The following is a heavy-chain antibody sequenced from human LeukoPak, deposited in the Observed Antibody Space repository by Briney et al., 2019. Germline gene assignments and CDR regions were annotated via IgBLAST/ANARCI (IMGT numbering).Heavy chain of an antibody. D-gene: IGHD3-3*01. Sequence: SETLSLTCTVSGGSISSYYWSWIRQPPGKGLEWIGYIYYSGSTNYNPSLKRRVTISVDTSKNQFSLKLSSVTAADTAVYYCARDGGYYDFWSGYYEYWGQGTLVTVSS. CDR2: IYYSGST. V-gene: IGHV4-59*01. J-gene: IGHJ4*02. CDR1: GGSISSYY. CDR3: ARDGGYYDFWSGYYEY.